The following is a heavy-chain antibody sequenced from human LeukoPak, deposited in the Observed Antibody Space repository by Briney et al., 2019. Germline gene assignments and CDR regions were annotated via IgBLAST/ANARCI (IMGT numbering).Heavy chain of an antibody. CDR1: GYTFMSYY. Sequence: ASVKVSCKASGYTFMSYYMHWVRQAPGQGLEWMGIINPSGGSTSYAQKFQGRVTMTRDTSTSTVYMELSSLRSEDTAVYYCARGAETYYDFWSGYSPYYFDYWGQGTLVTVSS. CDR3: ARGAETYYDFWSGYSPYYFDY. CDR2: INPSGGST. V-gene: IGHV1-46*01. J-gene: IGHJ4*02. D-gene: IGHD3-3*01.